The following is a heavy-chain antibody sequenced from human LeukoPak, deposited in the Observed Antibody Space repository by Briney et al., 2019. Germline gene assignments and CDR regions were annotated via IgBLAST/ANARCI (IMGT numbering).Heavy chain of an antibody. J-gene: IGHJ4*02. CDR3: VKDRCDRATCPEV. CDR2: ISNSGDST. Sequence: GGSPRLSCAASGFTFSTYAMSWVRQAPGEGLQWVSGISNSGDSTYYLDSVKGRFTISRDNSKNTLHLQMSSLRAEDTALYYCVKDRCDRATCPEVWGQGTLVTVSS. V-gene: IGHV3-23*01. CDR1: GFTFSTYA. D-gene: IGHD2-21*01.